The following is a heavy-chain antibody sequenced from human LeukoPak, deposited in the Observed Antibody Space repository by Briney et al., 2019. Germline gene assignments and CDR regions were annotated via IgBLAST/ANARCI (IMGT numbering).Heavy chain of an antibody. CDR1: GFTVSSNY. J-gene: IGHJ6*02. V-gene: IGHV3-66*01. CDR3: AREGATKGMDV. D-gene: IGHD5-12*01. Sequence: GGSLRLSCAASGFTVSSNYMSRVRQAPGKGLEWVSVIYSGGSTYYADSVKGRFTISRDNAKNSLYLQMNSLRAEDTAVYYCAREGATKGMDVWGQGTTVTVSS. CDR2: IYSGGST.